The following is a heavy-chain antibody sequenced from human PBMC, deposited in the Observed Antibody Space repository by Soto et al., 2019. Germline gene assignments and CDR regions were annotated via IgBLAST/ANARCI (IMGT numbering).Heavy chain of an antibody. V-gene: IGHV3-23*01. CDR1: GFTFSSYA. Sequence: SGGSLRLSCAASGFTFSSYAMSWVRQAPGKGLEWVSAISGSGGSTYYADSVKCRFTISRDNSKNTLYLQMNSLRAEDTAVYYCSNPGTWGTTIPLETNYYGMDVWGQGTTVTVS. D-gene: IGHD3-16*01. CDR2: ISGSGGST. CDR3: SNPGTWGTTIPLETNYYGMDV. J-gene: IGHJ6*02.